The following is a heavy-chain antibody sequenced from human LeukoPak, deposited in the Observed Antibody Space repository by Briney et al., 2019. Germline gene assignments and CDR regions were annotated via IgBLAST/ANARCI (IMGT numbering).Heavy chain of an antibody. CDR2: ISAFNDNT. V-gene: IGHV1-18*01. CDR3: ARGYYYDSSGYCYLSDAFDI. Sequence: ASVKVSCKASGYTFSSYAITWVRQAPGQGLEWMGWISAFNDNTNYAQKLQGRVTMTTDTSTSTACMELRSLRSDDTAVYYCARGYYYDSSGYCYLSDAFDIWGQGTMVTVSS. CDR1: GYTFSSYA. D-gene: IGHD3-22*01. J-gene: IGHJ3*02.